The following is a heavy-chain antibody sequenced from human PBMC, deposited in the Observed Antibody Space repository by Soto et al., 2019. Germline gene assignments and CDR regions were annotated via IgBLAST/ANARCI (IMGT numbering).Heavy chain of an antibody. CDR2: ISSSSSYI. D-gene: IGHD3-10*01. Sequence: GGSLRLSCAASGFTFSSYSMNWVRQAPGKGLEWVSSISSSSSYIYYADSVKGRFTISRDNAKNSLYLQMNSLRAEDTAVYYCARDQGVNGYYYGMDVWGQGTTVTVSS. CDR3: ARDQGVNGYYYGMDV. CDR1: GFTFSSYS. J-gene: IGHJ6*02. V-gene: IGHV3-21*01.